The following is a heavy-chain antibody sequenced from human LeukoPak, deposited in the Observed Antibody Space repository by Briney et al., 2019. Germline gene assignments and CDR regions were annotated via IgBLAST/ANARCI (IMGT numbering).Heavy chain of an antibody. CDR3: ARVGYCSGGSCYSPNNYYYYGMDV. CDR1: GGTFGSYA. Sequence: ASVKVSCKASGGTFGSYAISWVRQAPGQGPEWMGGIIPIFGTANYAQKFQGRVTITADESTSTAYMELSSLRSEDTAVYYCARVGYCSGGSCYSPNNYYYYGMDVWGQGTTVTVSS. J-gene: IGHJ6*02. V-gene: IGHV1-69*13. CDR2: IIPIFGTA. D-gene: IGHD2-15*01.